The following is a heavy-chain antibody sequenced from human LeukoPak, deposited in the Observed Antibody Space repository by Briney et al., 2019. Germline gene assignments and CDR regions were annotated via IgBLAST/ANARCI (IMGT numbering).Heavy chain of an antibody. D-gene: IGHD2-15*01. J-gene: IGHJ4*02. CDR1: GGTFSSYA. CDR3: GRGTIAVVAADLRTDQ. Sequence: SVKVSCKASGGTFSSYAISWVRQAPGQGLEWMGGIIPIFGTANYAQKFQGRVTITADKSTSTAYMELSSLTFDDTAVYYCGRGTIAVVAADLRTDQWGQGTLVIVSS. CDR2: IIPIFGTA. V-gene: IGHV1-69*06.